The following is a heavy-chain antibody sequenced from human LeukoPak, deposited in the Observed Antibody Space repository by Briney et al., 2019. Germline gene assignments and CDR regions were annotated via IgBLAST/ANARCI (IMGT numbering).Heavy chain of an antibody. J-gene: IGHJ3*02. CDR1: GYTFTSYG. CDR3: ARVVTEDDAFDI. D-gene: IGHD5-18*01. CDR2: ISACNGNT. V-gene: IGHV1-18*01. Sequence: ASVKVSCKASGYTFTSYGISWVRQAPGQGLEWMGWISACNGNTNYAQKLQGRVTMTTDTSTSTAYMELRSLRSDDTAVYYCARVVTEDDAFDIWGQGTMVTVSS.